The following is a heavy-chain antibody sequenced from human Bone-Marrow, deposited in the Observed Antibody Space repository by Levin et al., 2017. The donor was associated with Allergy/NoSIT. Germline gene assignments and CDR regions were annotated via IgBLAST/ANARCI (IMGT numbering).Heavy chain of an antibody. Sequence: KISCKASGGTFSSDGVIWVRQAPGQGLEWMGGILPAYGAANYAQRFQGRVTITADDSTSTAYMELSSLRSEDTAMYYCSRDRKWATMLRGLHYGMDVWGEGTMVSVSS. CDR1: GGTFSSDG. V-gene: IGHV1-69*01. CDR3: SRDRKWATMLRGLHYGMDV. J-gene: IGHJ6*04. D-gene: IGHD3-10*01. CDR2: ILPAYGAA.